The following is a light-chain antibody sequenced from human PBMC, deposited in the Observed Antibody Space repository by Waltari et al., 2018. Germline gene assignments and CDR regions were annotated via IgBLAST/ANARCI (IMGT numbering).Light chain of an antibody. Sequence: EVVLTQSPGTLSLSPGERATLFCRASQSISRYLVWYQQRPGQAPRLLIHGPSIRAAGIPDRFSGSGSGTDFTLSISRLEPEDFAVYYCQNHERLPATFGQGTRVEIK. CDR2: GPS. J-gene: IGKJ1*01. V-gene: IGKV3-20*01. CDR3: QNHERLPAT. CDR1: QSISRY.